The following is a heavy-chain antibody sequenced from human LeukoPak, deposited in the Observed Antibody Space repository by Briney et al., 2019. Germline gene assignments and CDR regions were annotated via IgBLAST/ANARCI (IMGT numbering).Heavy chain of an antibody. CDR1: GRSISIYY. J-gene: IGHJ5*02. V-gene: IGHV4-4*07. CDR3: ARVGAAAGSYNWFDP. CDR2: IYTCGNT. Sequence: SETLSLTCILSGRSISIYYASCIRHPAGEGLEWIGRIYTCGNTNYNPSLKSRVTMSVDTSKNQFSRKLSSVTAADTAVYYCARVGAAAGSYNWFDPWGQGTLVTVSS. D-gene: IGHD6-13*01.